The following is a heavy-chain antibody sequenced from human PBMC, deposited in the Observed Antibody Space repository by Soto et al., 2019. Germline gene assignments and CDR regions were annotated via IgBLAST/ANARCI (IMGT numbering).Heavy chain of an antibody. V-gene: IGHV3-74*01. Sequence: GESLKISCAASGFTFSNYWMHWVRQAPGKGLVWVSRINSDGSSTSYADSVKGRFTISRDNAKNTLYLQMNSLRAEDTAVYYCARVYTVAGDYWGQGTLVTVSS. CDR2: INSDGSST. CDR3: ARVYTVAGDY. D-gene: IGHD6-19*01. J-gene: IGHJ4*02. CDR1: GFTFSNYW.